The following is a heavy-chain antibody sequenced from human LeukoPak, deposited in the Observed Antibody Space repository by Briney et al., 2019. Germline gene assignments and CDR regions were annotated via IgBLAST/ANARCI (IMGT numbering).Heavy chain of an antibody. V-gene: IGHV4-59*01. J-gene: IGHJ3*02. D-gene: IGHD4-17*01. CDR1: GAPITSYF. Sequence: PSETLSLTCTVSGAPITSYFWTWIRRPPGKGLDWIAYISYSGNTNYNPSLKSRVTISIDTSKNQFSLKLTSATAADTAMYYCARADYGDHGTTFDIWGQGTMVTVSS. CDR2: ISYSGNT. CDR3: ARADYGDHGTTFDI.